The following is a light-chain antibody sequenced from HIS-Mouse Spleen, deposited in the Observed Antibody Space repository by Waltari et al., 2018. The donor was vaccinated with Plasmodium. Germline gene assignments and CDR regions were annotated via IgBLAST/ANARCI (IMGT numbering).Light chain of an antibody. V-gene: IGKV1D-8*02. J-gene: IGKJ2*01. Sequence: IQMTQSPSSLSASVGDRVTIRCRMSHGLSSYLAWYQQKTGKAPEHLIYAASTLQSGVPTRFSGSGSVTDFTLTISCLQSEDGETYYCQQYYRCPYTFGQGTKLEIK. CDR2: AAS. CDR1: HGLSSY. CDR3: QQYYRCPYT.